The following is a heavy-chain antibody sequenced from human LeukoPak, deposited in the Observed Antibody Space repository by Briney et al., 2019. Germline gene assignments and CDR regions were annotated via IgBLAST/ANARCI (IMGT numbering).Heavy chain of an antibody. CDR1: GFTFSNYA. D-gene: IGHD1-26*01. V-gene: IGHV3-23*01. CDR2: ITNDSDDT. CDR3: VKGVGPRAPNGRVFEY. Sequence: PGGSLRLSCAASGFTFSNYAMTWVRQAPGKGLDWVSIITNDSDDTKYADSVRGRFTISRDNSKNTLSLQMNTLRVDDTAVYYCVKGVGPRAPNGRVFEYWGQGALVTVSS. J-gene: IGHJ4*02.